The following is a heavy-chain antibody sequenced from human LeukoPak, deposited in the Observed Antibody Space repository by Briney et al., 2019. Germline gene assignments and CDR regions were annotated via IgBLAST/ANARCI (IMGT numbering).Heavy chain of an antibody. V-gene: IGHV3-21*01. Sequence: PGGSLRLSCAASGFTFSSYSMNWVRQAPGKGLEWVSAISGSGGSTYYADSVKGRFTISRDNAKNSLYLQMNSLRAEDTAVYYCARDTYGYCSGGSCFTTGFGPWGQGTLVTVSS. D-gene: IGHD2-15*01. J-gene: IGHJ5*02. CDR3: ARDTYGYCSGGSCFTTGFGP. CDR2: ISGSGGST. CDR1: GFTFSSYS.